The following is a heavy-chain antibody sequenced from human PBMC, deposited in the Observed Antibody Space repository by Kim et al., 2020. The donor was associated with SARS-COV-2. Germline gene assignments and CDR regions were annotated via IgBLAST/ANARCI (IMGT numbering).Heavy chain of an antibody. CDR3: ARGRGKSYYDFFIDY. CDR1: GFTFSSYG. V-gene: IGHV3-33*01. D-gene: IGHD3-3*01. CDR2: IWYDGSNK. Sequence: GGSLRLSCAASGFTFSSYGMHWVRQAPGKGLEWVAVIWYDGSNKYYADSVKGRFTISRDNSKNTLYLQMNSLRAEDTAVYYCARGRGKSYYDFFIDYWGQGTLVTVSS. J-gene: IGHJ4*02.